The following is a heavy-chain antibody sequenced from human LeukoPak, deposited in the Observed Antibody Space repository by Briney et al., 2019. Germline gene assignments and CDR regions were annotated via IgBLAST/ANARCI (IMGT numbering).Heavy chain of an antibody. J-gene: IGHJ4*02. V-gene: IGHV3-30*04. CDR2: ISYDASDK. Sequence: GGSLRLSCAASGFTFSSYTMAWVRHSPGTGLEWVALISYDASDKYYADSVKGRFTISRDNSKNTLYLQMDSLRPDDTAVYYCARDRQWLAFFDYWGQGTLVTVSS. D-gene: IGHD6-19*01. CDR3: ARDRQWLAFFDY. CDR1: GFTFSSYT.